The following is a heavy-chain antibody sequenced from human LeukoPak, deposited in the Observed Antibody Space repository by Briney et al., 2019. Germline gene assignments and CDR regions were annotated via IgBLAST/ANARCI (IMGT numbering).Heavy chain of an antibody. CDR1: GFTFSSYA. CDR3: ARERDFWSGYPVY. Sequence: PGGSLRLSCAASGFTFSSYAMHWVRQAPGKGLEWVAVISYDGSNKYYADSVKGRFTISRDNSKNTLYLQMNSLRAEDTAVYYCARERDFWSGYPVYWGQGTLVTVSS. CDR2: ISYDGSNK. V-gene: IGHV3-30-3*01. D-gene: IGHD3-3*01. J-gene: IGHJ4*02.